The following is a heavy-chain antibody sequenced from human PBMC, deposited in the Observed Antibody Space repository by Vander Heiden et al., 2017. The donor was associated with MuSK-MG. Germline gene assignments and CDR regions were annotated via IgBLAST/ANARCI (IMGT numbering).Heavy chain of an antibody. Sequence: EVQLVESGGGLVQPGGSLNLDWAASGFTFSGSAMHWVRQASGKGLEWVGRIRSKTNNYATAYAASVKGRFTISRDDSKNTAYLQMNSLRTEDTALYYCTTKEFWGQGTLVTVSS. CDR1: GFTFSGSA. CDR3: TTKEF. V-gene: IGHV3-73*01. J-gene: IGHJ4*02. D-gene: IGHD3-10*01. CDR2: IRSKTNNYAT.